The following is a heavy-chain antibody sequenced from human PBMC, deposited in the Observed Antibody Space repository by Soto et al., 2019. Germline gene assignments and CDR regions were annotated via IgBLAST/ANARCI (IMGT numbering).Heavy chain of an antibody. CDR1: GFSLSTSGMC. Sequence: SGPTLVNPTQTLTLTCTFSGFSLSTSGMCVSWIRQPPGKALEWLARIDWDDDKYYSTSLKTRLAISKDTSKNQVVLTMTNMDPVDTATYYCARDSVALYYYYYGMDVWGQGTTVTVSS. J-gene: IGHJ6*02. CDR3: ARDSVALYYYYYGMDV. CDR2: IDWDDDK. V-gene: IGHV2-70*11. D-gene: IGHD2-21*01.